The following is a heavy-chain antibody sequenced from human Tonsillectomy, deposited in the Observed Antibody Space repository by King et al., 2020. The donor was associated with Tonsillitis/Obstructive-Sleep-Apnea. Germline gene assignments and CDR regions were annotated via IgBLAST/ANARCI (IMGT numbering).Heavy chain of an antibody. V-gene: IGHV2-26*01. D-gene: IGHD3-3*01. CDR3: ARTSEGYDFWSGYPRDYYYMDV. CDR2: IFSNDEK. Sequence: VTLKESGPVLVKPTETLTLTCTVSGFSLSNARMGVSWIRQPPGKALGWLAHIFSNDEKSYSTSLKSRLTISKDTSKSQVGLDLTNMDPVETATYYCARTSEGYDFWSGYPRDYYYMDVWGKGTTVTVSS. CDR1: GFSLSNARMG. J-gene: IGHJ6*03.